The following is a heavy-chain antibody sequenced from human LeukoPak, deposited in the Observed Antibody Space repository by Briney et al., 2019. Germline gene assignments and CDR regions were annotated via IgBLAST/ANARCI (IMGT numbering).Heavy chain of an antibody. CDR3: ARASPRDFWSGYYAFDI. D-gene: IGHD3-3*01. Sequence: LRLSCAASGFTFSSYEMNWVRQPPGKGLEWIGYIYYSGSTYYNPSLKSRVTISVDTSKNQFSLKLSSVTAADRAVYYCARASPRDFWSGYYAFDIWGQGTMVTVSS. CDR1: GFTFSSYEMN. V-gene: IGHV4-30-4*08. CDR2: IYYSGST. J-gene: IGHJ3*02.